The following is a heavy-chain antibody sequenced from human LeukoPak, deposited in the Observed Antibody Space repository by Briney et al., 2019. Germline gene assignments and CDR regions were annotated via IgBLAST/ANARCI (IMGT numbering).Heavy chain of an antibody. CDR2: ISDGGRAT. CDR3: AREGAALDY. J-gene: IGHJ4*02. CDR1: GYRFSPYW. V-gene: IGHV3-7*01. D-gene: IGHD6-6*01. Sequence: PGGSLRLSCVASGYRFSPYWMSWVRQTPGKGLEWVASISDGGRATYYVDSVRGRFTISRGDAKNTLYLQMNSLRVEDTAVYYCAREGAALDYWGQGTLVSVSS.